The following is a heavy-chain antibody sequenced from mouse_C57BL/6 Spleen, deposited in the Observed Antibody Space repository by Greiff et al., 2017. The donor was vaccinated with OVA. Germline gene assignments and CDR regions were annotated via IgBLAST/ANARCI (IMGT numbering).Heavy chain of an antibody. CDR2: ISSGSSTI. CDR1: GFTFSDYG. V-gene: IGHV5-17*01. D-gene: IGHD1-1*01. Sequence: EVKLMESGGGLVKPGGSLKLSCAASGFTFSDYGMHWVRQAPEKGLEWVAYISSGSSTIYYADTVKGRFTISRDNAKNTLFLQMTSLRAEDTAMYYCARLTGYYGGYYAMDYWGQGTSGTVSS. J-gene: IGHJ4*01. CDR3: ARLTGYYGGYYAMDY.